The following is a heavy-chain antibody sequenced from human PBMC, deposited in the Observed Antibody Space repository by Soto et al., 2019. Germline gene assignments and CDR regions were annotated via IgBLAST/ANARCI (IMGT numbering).Heavy chain of an antibody. CDR3: VRDLYYDFWSGGDAFDI. J-gene: IGHJ3*02. CDR1: GFTFSSYW. Sequence: GGSLRLSCAASGFTFSSYWMSWVRQAPGKGLEWVANIKQDGSEKYYVDSVKGRFTISRDNAKNSLYLQMNSLRAEDTAVYYCVRDLYYDFWSGGDAFDIWGQGTMVTVSS. V-gene: IGHV3-7*01. D-gene: IGHD3-3*01. CDR2: IKQDGSEK.